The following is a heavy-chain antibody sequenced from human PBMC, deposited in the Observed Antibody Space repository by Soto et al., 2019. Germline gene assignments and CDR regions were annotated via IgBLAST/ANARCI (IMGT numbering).Heavy chain of an antibody. D-gene: IGHD3-10*01. CDR1: GGSISSSSYY. Sequence: SETLSLTCTVSGGSISSSSYYWGWIRQPPGKGLEWIGSIYYSGSTYYNPSLKRRVTISVDTSKNQFSLKLSSVTAADTAVYYCERPFGGRVRGVIITGWFNPSGQGTPVTVA. CDR2: IYYSGST. J-gene: IGHJ5*02. CDR3: ERPFGGRVRGVIITGWFNP. V-gene: IGHV4-39*01.